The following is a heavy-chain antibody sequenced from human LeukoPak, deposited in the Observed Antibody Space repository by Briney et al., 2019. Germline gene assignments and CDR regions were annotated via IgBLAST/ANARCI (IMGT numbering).Heavy chain of an antibody. J-gene: IGHJ4*02. CDR3: AKEAGELRWLQFDY. CDR1: GFTFSSYS. V-gene: IGHV3-48*01. D-gene: IGHD5-24*01. CDR2: ISSSSSTI. Sequence: GGSLRLSCAASGFTFSSYSMNWVRQAPGKGLEWVSYISSSSSTIYYADSVKGRFTISRDNAKNSLYLQMNSLRAEDTAVYYCAKEAGELRWLQFDYWGQGTLVTVSS.